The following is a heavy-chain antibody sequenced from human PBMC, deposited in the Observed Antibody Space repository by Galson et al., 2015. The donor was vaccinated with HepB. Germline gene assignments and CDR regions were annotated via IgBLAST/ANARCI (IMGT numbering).Heavy chain of an antibody. CDR1: GFTFSSFA. Sequence: SLRLSCAASGFTFSSFAMSWVRQPPVKGLEWVSTIAYPGGNTDYADSVKGRFTISRDNSKYTLSLQMNSLRAEDTAVYFCAKVDGDYHHSFDQWGPGTLVTASS. D-gene: IGHD4-17*01. CDR3: AKVDGDYHHSFDQ. V-gene: IGHV3-23*01. CDR2: IAYPGGNT. J-gene: IGHJ4*02.